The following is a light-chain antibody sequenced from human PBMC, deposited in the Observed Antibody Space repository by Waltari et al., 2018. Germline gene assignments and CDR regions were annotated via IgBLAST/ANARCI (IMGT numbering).Light chain of an antibody. CDR2: YAS. J-gene: IGKJ3*01. V-gene: IGKV1D-43*01. Sequence: AIRMTQSPFSMSASVGDRVTITCWASQCINSYLAWYQQKPPKAPKLFIYYASSLKSGVPSRFSGSGSGKEYTLTISSLQPEDFATYHCQHYYSTPLFTFGPGTKVEIK. CDR3: QHYYSTPLFT. CDR1: QCINSY.